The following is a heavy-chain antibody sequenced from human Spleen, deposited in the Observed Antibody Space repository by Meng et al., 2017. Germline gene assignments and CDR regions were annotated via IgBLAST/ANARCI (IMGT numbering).Heavy chain of an antibody. Sequence: GGSLRLSCAASGFTFRDYYMSWIRQAPGKGLEWISYISSSGSTIYYADSVKGRFTISRDNAKNSLYLQMNSLRAEDTAVYYCARDSPNYYDTGAYYFFDYWGQGTLVTVSS. CDR2: ISSSGSTI. CDR3: ARDSPNYYDTGAYYFFDY. J-gene: IGHJ4*02. V-gene: IGHV3-11*01. CDR1: GFTFRDYY. D-gene: IGHD3-22*01.